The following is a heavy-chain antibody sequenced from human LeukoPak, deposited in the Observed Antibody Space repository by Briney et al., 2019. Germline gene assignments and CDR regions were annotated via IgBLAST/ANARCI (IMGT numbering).Heavy chain of an antibody. CDR2: ISGGTDTT. Sequence: GGSLRLSCAASGFTFSSYAMSWVRQAPGKGLEWVSTISGGTDTTYYADSVKGRFTISRDNSKNTLYLQMNSLRAEDTAVYYCAKVVITMVRGVNEGWFDPWGQGTLVTVSS. V-gene: IGHV3-23*01. CDR1: GFTFSSYA. D-gene: IGHD3-10*01. CDR3: AKVVITMVRGVNEGWFDP. J-gene: IGHJ5*02.